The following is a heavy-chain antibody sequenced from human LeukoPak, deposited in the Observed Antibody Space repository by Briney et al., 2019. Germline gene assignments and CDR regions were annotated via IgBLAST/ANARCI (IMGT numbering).Heavy chain of an antibody. CDR1: GYTFTSYG. CDR2: ISAYNGNT. D-gene: IGHD4-17*01. Sequence: ASVKVSCKASGYTFTSYGISWVRQAPGQGLEWMGWISAYNGNTNYAQKLQGRVTMTTDTSTSTAYMELRSLRSDDTAVYYCASAAYGDYRGPFDYWGQGTLVTVSS. J-gene: IGHJ4*02. CDR3: ASAAYGDYRGPFDY. V-gene: IGHV1-18*01.